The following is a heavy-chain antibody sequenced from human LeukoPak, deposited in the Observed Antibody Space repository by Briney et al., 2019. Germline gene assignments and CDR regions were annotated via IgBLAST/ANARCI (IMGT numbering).Heavy chain of an antibody. D-gene: IGHD3-22*01. J-gene: IGHJ4*02. CDR3: ARVRPTSGSEYIFDY. V-gene: IGHV1-69*13. CDR1: GGTISSYG. CDR2: IIPMFGTA. Sequence: ASVKVSCKASGGTISSYGISWLRQAPGQGLQWMGGIIPMFGTANYAQRFQGRVTITADESTSTAYMELSSLRSEDTAVYYCARVRPTSGSEYIFDYWGQGTLVTVSS.